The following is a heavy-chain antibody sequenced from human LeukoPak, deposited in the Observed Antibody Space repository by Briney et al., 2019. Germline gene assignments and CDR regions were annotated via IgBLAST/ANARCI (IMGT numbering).Heavy chain of an antibody. CDR3: ATETGGAFDY. Sequence: GGSLRLSCAASGFTFSSYVMHWVRQAPGKGLEWVAVISYDGSNKYYADSVKGRFTISRDNSKNTLYLQMNSLRVEDTAVYYCATETGGAFDYWGQGTLVTVSS. J-gene: IGHJ4*02. D-gene: IGHD2-8*02. CDR1: GFTFSSYV. V-gene: IGHV3-30-3*01. CDR2: ISYDGSNK.